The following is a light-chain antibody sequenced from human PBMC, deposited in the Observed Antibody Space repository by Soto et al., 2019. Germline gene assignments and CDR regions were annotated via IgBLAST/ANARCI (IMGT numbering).Light chain of an antibody. V-gene: IGKV1-27*01. Sequence: DIQMTQSPSSLSASVGDRVTITCRASQGIYNYLAWYQQKPGKAPKILIYAASTLEAGVPSRFSGSGSGTDFTLNISSLQTEDVETYYCHKYNSALLTFGQGTRLEIK. J-gene: IGKJ5*01. CDR3: HKYNSALLT. CDR2: AAS. CDR1: QGIYNY.